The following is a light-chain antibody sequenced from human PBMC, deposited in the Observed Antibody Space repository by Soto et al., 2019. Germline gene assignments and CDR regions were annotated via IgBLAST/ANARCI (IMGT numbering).Light chain of an antibody. CDR1: QSLLQTNGYTY. Sequence: DIVMTQSPLSLLVTPGEPASISCRSSQSLLQTNGYTYLDWYLQKPGQSPQLLIYLTSIRASGVPDRFSGSGSGTEFTLKISKVEAEDVGVYYCMQSLQTPPWTFGPGTKVEFK. V-gene: IGKV2-28*01. CDR2: LTS. CDR3: MQSLQTPPWT. J-gene: IGKJ1*01.